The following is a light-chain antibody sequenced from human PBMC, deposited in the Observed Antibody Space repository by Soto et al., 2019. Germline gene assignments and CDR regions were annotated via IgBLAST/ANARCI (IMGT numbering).Light chain of an antibody. Sequence: EIVLTQSPGTLSLSPGERATLSCRASQSFITSYLAWYQQKPGPAPRLLIYGASSRATGIPDRFSGSGSGTDFTLTISRLEPEDFAVYYCQQYGSSLSLTFGGGTKVDIK. V-gene: IGKV3-20*01. CDR1: QSFITSY. J-gene: IGKJ4*01. CDR3: QQYGSSLSLT. CDR2: GAS.